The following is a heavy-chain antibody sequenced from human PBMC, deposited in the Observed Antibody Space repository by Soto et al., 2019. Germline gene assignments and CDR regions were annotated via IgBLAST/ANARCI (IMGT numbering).Heavy chain of an antibody. CDR1: GGTFSTYG. CDR3: ARGAVGAFTPMDY. V-gene: IGHV1-69*12. J-gene: IGHJ4*02. CDR2: IIPMFGTA. D-gene: IGHD1-26*01. Sequence: QVQLVQSGAELKKPGSSVKVSCKASGGTFSTYGISWVRQAPGQGLEWMGGIIPMFGTADYAQKLQGRVTITADESSSTVYMELSSLRSEDTAMYYCARGAVGAFTPMDYWGQGTLVIVS.